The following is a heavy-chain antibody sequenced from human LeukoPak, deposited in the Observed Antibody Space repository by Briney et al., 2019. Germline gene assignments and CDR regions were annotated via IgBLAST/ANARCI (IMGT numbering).Heavy chain of an antibody. J-gene: IGHJ4*02. CDR1: GYTFTSYG. CDR2: ISAYNGNT. Sequence: ASVKVSCKASGYTFTSYGISWVRQAPGQGLEWMGWISAYNGNTNYAQKLQGRGTMTTDTSTSTAYMELRSLRSDDTAVYYCARGTRSMVRGDRPFDYWGQGTLVTVSS. V-gene: IGHV1-18*01. D-gene: IGHD3-10*01. CDR3: ARGTRSMVRGDRPFDY.